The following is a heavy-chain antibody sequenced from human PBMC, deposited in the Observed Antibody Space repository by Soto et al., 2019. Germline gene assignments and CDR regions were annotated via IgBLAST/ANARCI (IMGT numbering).Heavy chain of an antibody. D-gene: IGHD3-10*01. Sequence: QVQLVESGGGVVQPGRSLRLSCAASGFTFSSYAMHWVRQDPGKGLEWVAVISYDGSNKYYADSVKGRFNISRDNFKNTRNLQMNSRRAEDTALYYSASGLWYGELLSYGGQGTLVTVSS. CDR3: ASGLWYGELLSY. CDR1: GFTFSSYA. CDR2: ISYDGSNK. V-gene: IGHV3-30-3*01. J-gene: IGHJ4*02.